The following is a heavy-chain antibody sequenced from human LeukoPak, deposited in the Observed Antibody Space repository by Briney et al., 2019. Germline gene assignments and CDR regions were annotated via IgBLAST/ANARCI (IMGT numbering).Heavy chain of an antibody. CDR2: ISYSGST. CDR1: GGSFSGYY. D-gene: IGHD3-10*02. J-gene: IGHJ5*02. V-gene: IGHV4-59*12. CDR3: AGEDYYVTSNWFDP. Sequence: PSETLSLTCAVYGGSFSGYYWSWIRQPPGKGLEWIAYISYSGSTNYNPSLKSRVTMSVDTSKNQFSLKLSSVTAADTAVYYCAGEDYYVTSNWFDPWGQGTLVTVSS.